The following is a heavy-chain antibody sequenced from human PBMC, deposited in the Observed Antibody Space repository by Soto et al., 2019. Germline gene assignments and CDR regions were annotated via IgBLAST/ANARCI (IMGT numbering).Heavy chain of an antibody. V-gene: IGHV1-69*06. J-gene: IGHJ4*02. D-gene: IGHD2-2*02. CDR2: IIPIFNST. CDR3: AREGRGKKAGYNGLVSLGY. CDR1: GSRFSNYV. Sequence: SVKVSCKVSGSRFSNYVISWVRQAPGHGLEWLGRIIPIFNSTKYAQSFQGRVTITSGKSTSTASLELSSLRSDDTAVYYCAREGRGKKAGYNGLVSLGYWGQGTLVTVSS.